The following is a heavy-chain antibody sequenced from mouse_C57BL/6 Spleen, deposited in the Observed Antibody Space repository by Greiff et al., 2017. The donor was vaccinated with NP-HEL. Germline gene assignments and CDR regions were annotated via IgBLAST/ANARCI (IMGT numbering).Heavy chain of an antibody. V-gene: IGHV10-3*01. CDR3: VRGSDFGLGY. CDR2: IRSKSSNYAT. J-gene: IGHJ2*01. Sequence: EVKLVESGGGLVQPKGSLKLSCAASGFTFNTYAMHWVRQAPGKGLEWVARIRSKSSNYATYYADSVQDSFTISRDDSQSMLYLQMNNLYAVYTAISHTVRGSDFGLGYWGQGTTVSVSS. CDR1: GFTFNTYA.